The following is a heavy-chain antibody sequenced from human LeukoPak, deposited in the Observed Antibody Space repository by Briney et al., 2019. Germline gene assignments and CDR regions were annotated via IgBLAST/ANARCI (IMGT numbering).Heavy chain of an antibody. J-gene: IGHJ4*02. D-gene: IGHD6-19*01. CDR3: VRDRCIAVAEYYLDY. CDR1: GGSISSHY. V-gene: IGHV4-59*11. Sequence: SETLSLTRTVSGGSISSHYWSWIRQSPGKGLEWFVYIYYSGSTNYNPSLTSRVTISVETSKNQFSLRLSSVTAADTPVYYCVRDRCIAVAEYYLDYWVRGALLSVSS. CDR2: IYYSGST.